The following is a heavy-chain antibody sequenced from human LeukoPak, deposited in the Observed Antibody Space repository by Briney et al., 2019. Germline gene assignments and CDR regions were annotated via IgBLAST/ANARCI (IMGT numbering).Heavy chain of an antibody. CDR1: GGSISSYY. V-gene: IGHV4-4*07. CDR3: ARQLAVAGKAGFDY. CDR2: IYTTGST. D-gene: IGHD6-19*01. Sequence: SETLSLTCTVSGGSISSYYWTWIRQPAGKGLEWIGRIYTTGSTNYNPSLNSRVTMSVDTSKNQFSLKLSSVTAADTAVYYCARQLAVAGKAGFDYWGQGTLVTVSS. J-gene: IGHJ4*02.